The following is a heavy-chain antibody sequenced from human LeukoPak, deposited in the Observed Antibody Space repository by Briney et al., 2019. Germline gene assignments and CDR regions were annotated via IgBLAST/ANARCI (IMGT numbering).Heavy chain of an antibody. CDR1: GFTLSTNA. Sequence: GGSLRLSCLTSGFTLSTNAMSWVHQAPGKGLEWISGISGSGASTYYADSVKGRFTISRDDSRNTLYLQMNSLRGDDTAVYYCAKDKGYSYGWNSDYWGQGTLVTVSS. V-gene: IGHV3-23*01. CDR2: ISGSGAST. D-gene: IGHD5-18*01. J-gene: IGHJ4*02. CDR3: AKDKGYSYGWNSDY.